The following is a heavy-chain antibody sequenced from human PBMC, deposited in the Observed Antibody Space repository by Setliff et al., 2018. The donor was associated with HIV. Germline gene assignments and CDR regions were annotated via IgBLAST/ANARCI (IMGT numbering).Heavy chain of an antibody. Sequence: GASVKVSCKASGYTFTSYYMHWVRQAPGQGLEWMGIINPSGGSTSYAQKFQGRVTMTRDTSTSTVYMELSSLRSEDTAVYYCARDLLSGWYHYYFYYMDVWGKGATVTVSS. V-gene: IGHV1-46*03. J-gene: IGHJ6*03. CDR1: GYTFTSYY. CDR3: ARDLLSGWYHYYFYYMDV. CDR2: INPSGGST. D-gene: IGHD6-19*01.